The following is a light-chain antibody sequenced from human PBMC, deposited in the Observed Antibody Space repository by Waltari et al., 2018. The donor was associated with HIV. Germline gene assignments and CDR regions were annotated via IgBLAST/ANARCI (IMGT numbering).Light chain of an antibody. Sequence: IVLTQSPGSLSVSLGKRATLNCKSRQSVLYSSDNKNYLAWYQQKPGQSPKLLIYWASTRESGVPDRFSGSGSGTHFTLTISSLQAEDVAVYFCQQYYSAWTFGQGTKVEIK. CDR1: QSVLYSSDNKNY. V-gene: IGKV4-1*01. CDR2: WAS. CDR3: QQYYSAWT. J-gene: IGKJ1*01.